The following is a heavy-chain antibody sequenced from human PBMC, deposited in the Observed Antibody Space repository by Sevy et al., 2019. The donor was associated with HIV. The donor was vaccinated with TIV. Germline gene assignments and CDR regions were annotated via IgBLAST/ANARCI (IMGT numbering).Heavy chain of an antibody. J-gene: IGHJ6*02. V-gene: IGHV3-48*03. D-gene: IGHD3-22*01. CDR3: ARDLPGDSRMDV. CDR2: ISSSGSPI. Sequence: GGSLRLSCAASGFTFSSYEMNWVRQAPGKGLEWVSYISSSGSPIYYADSVKGRFTISRDNAKNSLYLQMNSLRAEDTGVYYCARDLPGDSRMDVWAKGPRSPSP. CDR1: GFTFSSYE.